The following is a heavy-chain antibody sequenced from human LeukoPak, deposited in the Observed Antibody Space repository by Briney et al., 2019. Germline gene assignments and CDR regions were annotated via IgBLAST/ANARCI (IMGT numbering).Heavy chain of an antibody. CDR1: GFTFSSYA. CDR3: AKEHNYDSSGYPEYFDY. V-gene: IGHV3-23*01. J-gene: IGHJ4*02. CDR2: ISGSGGST. Sequence: GGSLRLSCAASGFTFSSYAMSWVRQAPGKGLEWVSAISGSGGSTYYADSVKGRFTISRDNSKNTLYLQMNSLRAEDTAVYYCAKEHNYDSSGYPEYFDYWGQGTLVTVSS. D-gene: IGHD3-22*01.